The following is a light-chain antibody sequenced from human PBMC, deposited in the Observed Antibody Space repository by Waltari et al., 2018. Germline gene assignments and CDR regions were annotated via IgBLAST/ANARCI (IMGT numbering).Light chain of an antibody. CDR2: DAS. CDR1: QSVSSNY. V-gene: IGKV3-20*01. CDR3: QQYGSSPRT. Sequence: IVLTQSPGTLPLSPGERATLSCRASQSVSSNYLAWYQDKPGQAPLLVIYDASTRATGIPDRFSGSGSGTDFTVTISRLEAEDFAVYYCQQYGSSPRTFGQGTKVEIK. J-gene: IGKJ1*01.